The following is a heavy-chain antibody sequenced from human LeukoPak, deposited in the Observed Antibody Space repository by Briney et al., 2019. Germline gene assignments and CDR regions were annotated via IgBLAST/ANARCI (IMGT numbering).Heavy chain of an antibody. CDR2: MNPNSGNT. D-gene: IGHD3-9*01. CDR1: GYTFTNYA. CDR3: AARRDILTGYYHYYYMDV. V-gene: IGHV1-8*01. J-gene: IGHJ6*03. Sequence: GASVKVSCKASGYTFTNYAMNWVRQAPGQGLEWMGWMNPNSGNTGYAQKFQGRVTMTRNTSISTAYMELSSLRSEDTAVYYCAARRDILTGYYHYYYMDVWGKGTTVTISS.